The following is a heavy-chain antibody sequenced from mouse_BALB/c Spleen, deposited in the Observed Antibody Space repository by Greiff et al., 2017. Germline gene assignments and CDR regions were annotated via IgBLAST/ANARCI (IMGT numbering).Heavy chain of an antibody. Sequence: QVQLQQSGPELVKPGASVRISCKASGYTFTSYYIHWVKQRPGQGLEWIGWIYPGNVNTKYNEKFKGKATLTVDKSSSTAYMQLSSLTSEDSAVYYCTRSKDLYGNYVFSDYWGQGTTLTVSS. CDR1: GYTFTSYY. J-gene: IGHJ2*01. CDR2: IYPGNVNT. V-gene: IGHV1S56*01. D-gene: IGHD2-1*01. CDR3: TRSKDLYGNYVFSDY.